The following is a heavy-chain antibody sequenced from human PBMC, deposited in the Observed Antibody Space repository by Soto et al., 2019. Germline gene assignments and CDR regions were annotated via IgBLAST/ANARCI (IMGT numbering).Heavy chain of an antibody. J-gene: IGHJ5*02. CDR1: GGSISSYY. Sequence: PSETLSLTCTVSGGSISSYYWSWIRQPPGKGPEWIGYIYYSGSTNYNPSLKSRVTISVDTSKNQFSLKLSSVTAADTAVYYCARAGASGSFLFDPWGQGTLVTVSS. D-gene: IGHD2-15*01. CDR3: ARAGASGSFLFDP. CDR2: IYYSGST. V-gene: IGHV4-59*01.